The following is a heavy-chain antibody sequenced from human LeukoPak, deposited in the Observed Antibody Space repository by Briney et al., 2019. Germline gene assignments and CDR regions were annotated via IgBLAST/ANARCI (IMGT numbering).Heavy chain of an antibody. CDR3: ARGGPRRGAYFDY. Sequence: PGGSLRLSCAASGFTFGSCWMNWVSQTPGKGLVWVSRINTDGTSTSYADSVKGRFTISRDSAKNTLYLQMNSLRAEDTAVYYCARGGPRRGAYFDYWGQGTLVTVSS. CDR2: INTDGTST. CDR1: GFTFGSCW. J-gene: IGHJ4*02. V-gene: IGHV3-74*01.